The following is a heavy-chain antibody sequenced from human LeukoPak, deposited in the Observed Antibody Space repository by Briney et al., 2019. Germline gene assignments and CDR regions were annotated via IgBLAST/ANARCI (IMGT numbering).Heavy chain of an antibody. J-gene: IGHJ4*02. D-gene: IGHD2-15*01. V-gene: IGHV3-64D*06. CDR1: GFTFRTYV. CDR3: VKAQGYCSGGTCYFDY. CDR2: ISSDGYST. Sequence: GASLRLSCSASGFTFRTYVMYWVRQAPGRGLEYVSAISSDGYSTYADSVKGRFTISRDNSKNTLYLQMSSLRAEDTAVYYCVKAQGYCSGGTCYFDYWGQGTLVTVSS.